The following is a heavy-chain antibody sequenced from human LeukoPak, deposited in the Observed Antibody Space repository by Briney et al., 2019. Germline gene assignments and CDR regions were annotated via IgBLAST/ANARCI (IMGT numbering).Heavy chain of an antibody. J-gene: IGHJ4*02. Sequence: ASVKVSFKASGGTFSSYAISWVRQAPGQGLEWMGWISAYNGNTNYAQKLQGRVTMTTDTSTSTAYMELRSLRSDDTAVYYCARLSYSSSSHVDYWGQGTLVTVSS. CDR1: GGTFSSYA. V-gene: IGHV1-18*01. CDR3: ARLSYSSSSHVDY. D-gene: IGHD6-6*01. CDR2: ISAYNGNT.